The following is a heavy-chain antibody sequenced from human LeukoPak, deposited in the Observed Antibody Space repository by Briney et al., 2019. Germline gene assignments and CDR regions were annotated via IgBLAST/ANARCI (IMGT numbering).Heavy chain of an antibody. D-gene: IGHD5/OR15-5a*01. CDR1: GYSISSGYY. V-gene: IGHV4-38-2*02. J-gene: IGHJ6*03. CDR2: INHSGST. CDR3: ARRVGGYYYYYYMDV. Sequence: SETLSLTCTVSGYSISSGYYWSWIRQPPGKGLEWIGEINHSGSTNYNPSLKSRVTISVDTSKNQFSLKLSSVTAADTAVYYCARRVGGYYYYYYMDVWGKGTTVTVSS.